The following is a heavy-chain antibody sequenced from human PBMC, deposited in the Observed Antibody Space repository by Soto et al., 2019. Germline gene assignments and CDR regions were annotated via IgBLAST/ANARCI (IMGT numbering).Heavy chain of an antibody. V-gene: IGHV3-48*02. CDR2: ISSGSTTI. Sequence: VGSLRLSCAASGFSFSTSTMNWVRQAPGKGLEWVSYISSGSTTIYYADSVKGRFTISRDNGKNSLYLQMNSLRDEDTAVYYCARVRRNDASDYYGMDVWGQGTTVTVSS. J-gene: IGHJ6*02. CDR1: GFSFSTST. D-gene: IGHD1-1*01. CDR3: ARVRRNDASDYYGMDV.